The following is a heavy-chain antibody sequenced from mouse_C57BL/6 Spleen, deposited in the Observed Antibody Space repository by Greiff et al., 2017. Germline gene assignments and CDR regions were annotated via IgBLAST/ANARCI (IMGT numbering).Heavy chain of an antibody. CDR3: AKAVNYWYFGV. V-gene: IGHV1-55*01. J-gene: IGHJ1*03. D-gene: IGHD3-3*01. CDR2: IYPGSGSP. Sequence: QVQLQQPGAELVKPGASVKMSCKASGYTFSSYWITWVKQRPGQGLEWIGDIYPGSGSPNDNEKFKSKVTLTVDTSSSTAYMQLSSLTSEDSAVYYCAKAVNYWYFGVWGTESTVTVSS. CDR1: GYTFSSYW.